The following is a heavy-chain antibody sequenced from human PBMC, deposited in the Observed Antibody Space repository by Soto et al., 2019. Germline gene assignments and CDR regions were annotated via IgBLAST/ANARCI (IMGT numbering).Heavy chain of an antibody. J-gene: IGHJ6*02. CDR2: IYPGDSDT. Sequence: PGESLKISCKGSGYSFTSYWIGWVRQMPGKGLEWMGIIYPGDSDTRYSPSFQGQVTISADKSISTAYLQWSSLKASDTAMYYCARSSAAGTSYYYYGMDAWGQGTTVTVSS. D-gene: IGHD6-13*01. CDR1: GYSFTSYW. V-gene: IGHV5-51*01. CDR3: ARSSAAGTSYYYYGMDA.